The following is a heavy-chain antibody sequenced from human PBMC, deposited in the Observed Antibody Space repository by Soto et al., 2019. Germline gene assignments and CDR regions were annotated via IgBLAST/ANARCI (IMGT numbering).Heavy chain of an antibody. Sequence: SVKVSCKASGGTFSSYAISWVRQAPGQGLEWMGGIIPIFVTANYAQKFQGRVTITADESTSTAYMELSSLRSEATAVYYYARAKQLGFGAFDIWGQGTMVTVSS. CDR2: IIPIFVTA. CDR1: GGTFSSYA. CDR3: ARAKQLGFGAFDI. J-gene: IGHJ3*02. D-gene: IGHD6-6*01. V-gene: IGHV1-69*13.